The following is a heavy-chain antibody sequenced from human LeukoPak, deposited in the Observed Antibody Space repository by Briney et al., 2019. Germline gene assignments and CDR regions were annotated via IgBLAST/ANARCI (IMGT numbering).Heavy chain of an antibody. J-gene: IGHJ4*02. V-gene: IGHV3-7*01. CDR2: IKQDGSES. Sequence: GGSLRLSCAASGFSFTDYWMSWVRQAPGKGLEWVANIKQDGSESAYLASVKGRFTVSRDNANNFLYLQMNILRVEDTAVYYCSRDNAAVPGGDYWGQGVLVTVSS. CDR3: SRDNAAVPGGDY. D-gene: IGHD3-16*01. CDR1: GFSFTDYW.